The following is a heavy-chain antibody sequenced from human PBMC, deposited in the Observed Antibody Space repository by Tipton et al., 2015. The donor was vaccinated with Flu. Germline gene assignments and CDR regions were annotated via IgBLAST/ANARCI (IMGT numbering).Heavy chain of an antibody. CDR2: IHHTGTT. J-gene: IGHJ5*01. CDR3: ARRDYSNYVSVPKNWFDS. D-gene: IGHD4-11*01. V-gene: IGHV4-38-2*01. CDR1: GDSLASDYY. Sequence: TLSLTCSVSGDSLASDYYWGWIRQPPGRGLEWIGNIHHTGTTYYNPSLRSRVSIIRGRSKNHFSLKLSFVAAADTAVYYCARRDYSNYVSVPKNWFDSWGQGILVTVSS.